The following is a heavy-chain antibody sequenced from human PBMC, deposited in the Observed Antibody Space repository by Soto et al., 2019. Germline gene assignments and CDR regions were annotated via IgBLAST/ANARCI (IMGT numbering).Heavy chain of an antibody. D-gene: IGHD4-17*01. CDR1: GFTFDDYA. CDR3: AKDTAMTTVNSFDY. CDR2: ISWNSGSI. J-gene: IGHJ4*02. Sequence: EVQLVESGGGLVQPGRSLRLSCAASGFTFDDYAMHWVRQAPGKGLEWVSGISWNSGSIGYADSVKGRFTISRDNAKNSLYLQMNCLRAEDTALYYCAKDTAMTTVNSFDYWGQGTLVTVSS. V-gene: IGHV3-9*01.